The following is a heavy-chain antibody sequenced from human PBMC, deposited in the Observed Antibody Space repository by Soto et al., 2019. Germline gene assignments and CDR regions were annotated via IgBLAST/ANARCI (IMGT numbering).Heavy chain of an antibody. D-gene: IGHD3-22*01. Sequence: QVQLVESGGGVVQPGRSLRLSCAASGFTFSSYGMHWVRQAPGKGLAWVAVIWYDGSNKYYADSVKDRFTISRDNSENTLDLQMNILRAEDTAVYYCARDEAGGYLDCWGQGTLDTVSS. V-gene: IGHV3-33*01. CDR1: GFTFSSYG. CDR3: ARDEAGGYLDC. J-gene: IGHJ4*02. CDR2: IWYDGSNK.